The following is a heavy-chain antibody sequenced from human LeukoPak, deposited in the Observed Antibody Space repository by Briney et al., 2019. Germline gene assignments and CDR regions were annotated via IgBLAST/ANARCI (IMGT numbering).Heavy chain of an antibody. V-gene: IGHV1-2*02. J-gene: IGHJ3*02. CDR3: AKVASTTRRHDAFDI. Sequence: ASVKVSCKASGYTFTYYYIHWVRQAPGQGLEWMGWINPKSGDTNYAQKFQGRVTMTRDTSISTAHMDLSRLRSDDTAEYYCAKVASTTRRHDAFDIWGQGTLVTVSS. CDR1: GYTFTYYY. D-gene: IGHD1-1*01. CDR2: INPKSGDT.